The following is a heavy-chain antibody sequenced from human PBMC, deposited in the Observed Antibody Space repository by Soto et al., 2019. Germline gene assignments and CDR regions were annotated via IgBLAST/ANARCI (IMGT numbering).Heavy chain of an antibody. Sequence: GGSLRLSCAASGFTFSDYYMSWIRQAPGKGLEWVSYISSSGSTIYYADSVKGRFTISRDNAKNSLYLQMNSLRAEDTAVYYCARVRVVPAATDYFDYWGQGTLVTVSS. V-gene: IGHV3-11*01. J-gene: IGHJ4*02. CDR1: GFTFSDYY. D-gene: IGHD2-2*01. CDR3: ARVRVVPAATDYFDY. CDR2: ISSSGSTI.